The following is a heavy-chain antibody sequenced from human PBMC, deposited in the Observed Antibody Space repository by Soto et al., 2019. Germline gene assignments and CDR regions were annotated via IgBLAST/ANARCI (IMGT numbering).Heavy chain of an antibody. D-gene: IGHD6-19*01. V-gene: IGHV4-31*02. CDR1: GGSISSPGYY. CDR2: IYYSGGT. CDR3: ARDRGYSSGWHLDV. Sequence: PSLTCAVSGGSISSPGYYWTWIRQHPGKGLEWIGYIYYSGGTSYNPSLNSRLAISVDTSKNHFSLKLSSVTAADTAVYYCARDRGYSSGWHLDVWGQGTPVTVSS. J-gene: IGHJ6*02.